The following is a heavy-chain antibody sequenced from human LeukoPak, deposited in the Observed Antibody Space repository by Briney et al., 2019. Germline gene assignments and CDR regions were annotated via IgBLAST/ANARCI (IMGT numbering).Heavy chain of an antibody. CDR2: ISYDGSNK. D-gene: IGHD4-11*01. CDR3: AKDRYSNFDY. V-gene: IGHV3-30*18. CDR1: AFTFSSYG. J-gene: IGHJ4*02. Sequence: GGSLRLSCAASAFTFSSYGMHWVRQAPGKGLEWVAVISYDGSNKYYADSVKGRFTISRDNSKNTLYLQMNSLRAEDTAVYYCAKDRYSNFDYWGQGTLVTVSS.